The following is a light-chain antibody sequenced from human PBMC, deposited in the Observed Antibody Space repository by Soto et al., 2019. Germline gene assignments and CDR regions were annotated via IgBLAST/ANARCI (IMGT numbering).Light chain of an antibody. J-gene: IGLJ2*01. V-gene: IGLV2-8*01. CDR2: ETN. Sequence: QSALTQPPSASGSAGQSVTISCTGTNSDIGAYKYVSWYQQQPGTAPKLIIYETNQRPSGVPERFSGSKSGNTASLTVSGLQAEDEADYYCNSYAGSTVVFGGGTKVTVL. CDR3: NSYAGSTVV. CDR1: NSDIGAYKY.